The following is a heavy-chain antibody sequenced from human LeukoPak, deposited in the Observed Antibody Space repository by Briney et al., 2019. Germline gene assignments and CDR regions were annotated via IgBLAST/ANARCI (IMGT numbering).Heavy chain of an antibody. J-gene: IGHJ4*02. CDR3: ASGSGWYSPDY. Sequence: GGSLRLSCAASGFTFRKFAMSWVRQAPGKGLEWVSGISASGDSTYYADSVKGRITISRDNSKNTLYLQMNSLRAEDTAVYYCASGSGWYSPDYWGQGTLVTVSS. CDR2: ISASGDST. D-gene: IGHD6-19*01. V-gene: IGHV3-23*01. CDR1: GFTFRKFA.